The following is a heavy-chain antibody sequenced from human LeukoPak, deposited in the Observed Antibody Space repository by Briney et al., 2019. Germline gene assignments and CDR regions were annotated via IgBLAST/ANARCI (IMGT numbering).Heavy chain of an antibody. Sequence: GGSLRLSCAASGFTFSSYSMNWVRQAPGKGLEWVSSITSTSSYMYYADSVKGRFTISRDNSKNSLYLQMNSLRAEDTAVYYCARDFKIKWELRPYDAFDIWGQGTMVTVSS. CDR2: ITSTSSYM. J-gene: IGHJ3*02. V-gene: IGHV3-21*01. CDR3: ARDFKIKWELRPYDAFDI. D-gene: IGHD1-26*01. CDR1: GFTFSSYS.